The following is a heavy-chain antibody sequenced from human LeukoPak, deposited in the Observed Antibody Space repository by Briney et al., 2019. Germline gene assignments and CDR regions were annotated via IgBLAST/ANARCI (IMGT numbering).Heavy chain of an antibody. CDR1: GFTFSSYW. CDR3: ARDGGRNNDY. CDR2: IKQDGSEK. J-gene: IGHJ4*02. D-gene: IGHD3-3*01. V-gene: IGHV3-7*01. Sequence: GGSLRLSCAASGFTFSSYWMHWVRQAPGKGLEWVANIKQDGSEKYYVDSVKGRFTISKDNAKNSLYLQMNSLRVEDTAVYYCARDGGRNNDYWGQGTLVTVSS.